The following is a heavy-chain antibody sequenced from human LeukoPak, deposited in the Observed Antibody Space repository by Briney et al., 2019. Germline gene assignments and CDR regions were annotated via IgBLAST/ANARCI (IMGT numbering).Heavy chain of an antibody. CDR3: ARRSIYSPAAGFNL. Sequence: GESLKISCKWSGYRFSTYWIAWVRQMPGKGLEWMGIIYPDDSNISYSPSFQGQVTISADKSTSTAYLQWSTLKASDTAKYYCARRSIYSPAAGFNLWGQGTLVTVSS. CDR2: IYPDDSNI. J-gene: IGHJ5*02. CDR1: GYRFSTYW. D-gene: IGHD4-11*01. V-gene: IGHV5-51*01.